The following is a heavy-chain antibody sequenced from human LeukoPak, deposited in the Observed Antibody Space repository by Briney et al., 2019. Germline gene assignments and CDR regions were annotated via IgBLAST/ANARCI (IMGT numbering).Heavy chain of an antibody. Sequence: ASVTVSCKASGYTFTSYGISWVRQAPGQGLEWMGWISAYNGNTNYAQKLQGRVTMTTDTSTSTAYMELRSLRSDDTAVYYCARDHDYVWGSYRPFYYGMDVWGQGTTVTVSS. J-gene: IGHJ6*02. V-gene: IGHV1-18*01. D-gene: IGHD3-16*02. CDR1: GYTFTSYG. CDR3: ARDHDYVWGSYRPFYYGMDV. CDR2: ISAYNGNT.